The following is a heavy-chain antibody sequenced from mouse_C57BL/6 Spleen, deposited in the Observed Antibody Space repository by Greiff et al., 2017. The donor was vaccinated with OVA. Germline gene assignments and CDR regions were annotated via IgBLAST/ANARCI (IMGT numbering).Heavy chain of an antibody. Sequence: QVQLQQPGAELVKPGASVKVSCKASGYTFTSYWMHWVKQRPGQGLEWIGRIHPSDSDTNYNQKFKGKATLTVDKSSSTAYMQLSSLTSEDSAVYYCAIEADYDGEGYYYAMDYWGQGTSVTVST. D-gene: IGHD2-4*01. CDR1: GYTFTSYW. V-gene: IGHV1-74*01. CDR2: IHPSDSDT. CDR3: AIEADYDGEGYYYAMDY. J-gene: IGHJ4*01.